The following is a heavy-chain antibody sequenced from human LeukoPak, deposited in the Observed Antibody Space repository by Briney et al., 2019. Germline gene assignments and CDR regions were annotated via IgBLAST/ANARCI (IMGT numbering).Heavy chain of an antibody. Sequence: GGSLRLSCAASGFTFSDRYMDWVRQAPGKGLEWVGRIRNKAASYTAEYAASVKGRFSISRDDSKNSLYLQMNSLKTEDTAVSYCARWDYGGKSHDYWGLGTLVSVSS. CDR1: GFTFSDRY. D-gene: IGHD4-23*01. CDR2: IRNKAASYTA. J-gene: IGHJ4*02. V-gene: IGHV3-72*01. CDR3: ARWDYGGKSHDY.